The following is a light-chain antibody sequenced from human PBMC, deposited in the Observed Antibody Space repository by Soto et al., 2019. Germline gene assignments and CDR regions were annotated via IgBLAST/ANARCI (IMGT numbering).Light chain of an antibody. J-gene: IGLJ1*01. V-gene: IGLV2-23*01. CDR2: EGS. CDR3: CPYAGSSTYV. CDR1: SSDVGSYNL. Sequence: QSVLTQPASVSGSPGQSITISCTGTSSDVGSYNLVSWYQQHPGKAPKLMIYEGSKRPSGVSNRFSGSKSGNTASLTISGLQAEDEADYYCCPYAGSSTYVFGTGIKVTVL.